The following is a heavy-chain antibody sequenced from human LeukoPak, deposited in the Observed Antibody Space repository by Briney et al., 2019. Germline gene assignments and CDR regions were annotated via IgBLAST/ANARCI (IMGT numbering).Heavy chain of an antibody. J-gene: IGHJ4*02. CDR3: ASGEYSSSNY. D-gene: IGHD6-6*01. Sequence: GASVKVSCKASGYTFTSYDINWARQAPGQGLEWMGWINPNSGGTNYAQKFQGRVTMTRDTSISTAYMELSRLRSDDTAVYYCASGEYSSSNYWGQGTLVTVSS. V-gene: IGHV1-2*02. CDR1: GYTFTSYD. CDR2: INPNSGGT.